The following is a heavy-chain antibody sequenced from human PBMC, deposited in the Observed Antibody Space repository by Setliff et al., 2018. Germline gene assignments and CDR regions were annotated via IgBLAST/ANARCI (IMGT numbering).Heavy chain of an antibody. CDR2: IKQDGSEK. V-gene: IGHV3-7*03. Sequence: LSLSCAGSGFSFSIFWMSWVRQAPGKGLEWVATIKQDGSEKFYVDSVKGRFTVSRDNAKNSLYLQMSSLRAEDTAVYYCARWTARAVDYRGQGTLVTVSS. D-gene: IGHD6-6*01. J-gene: IGHJ4*02. CDR3: ARWTARAVDY. CDR1: GFSFSIFW.